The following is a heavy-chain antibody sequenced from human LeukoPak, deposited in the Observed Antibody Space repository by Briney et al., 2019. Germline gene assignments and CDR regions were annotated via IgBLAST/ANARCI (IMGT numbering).Heavy chain of an antibody. D-gene: IGHD3-10*01. CDR3: ARANGEGYFGSGSFDY. Sequence: AGRSLRLSCAASGFTFSSYSRHWVRQVPGKGLDWVTRISYDASEKYYADSVKGRFTISRDNSKNTLHLQMNSLRTEDTALYYCARANGEGYFGSGSFDYWGQGILVIVSS. CDR1: GFTFSSYS. J-gene: IGHJ4*02. V-gene: IGHV3-30*04. CDR2: ISYDASEK.